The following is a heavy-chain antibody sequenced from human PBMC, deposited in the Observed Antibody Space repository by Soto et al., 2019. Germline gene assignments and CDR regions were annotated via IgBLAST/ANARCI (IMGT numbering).Heavy chain of an antibody. CDR1: GYTFTSYG. CDR2: ISAHNVNT. CDR3: ARGRYGDY. D-gene: IGHD1-1*01. Sequence: QVHLVQSGAEVKKPGASVKVSCKASGYTFTSYGITWVRQAPGQGLEWMGWISAHNVNTDYAQKLQGRVSVTRDTSTSTAYMELRSMRSDATAVYYCARGRYGDYWGQGAQVTLSS. J-gene: IGHJ4*02. V-gene: IGHV1-18*01.